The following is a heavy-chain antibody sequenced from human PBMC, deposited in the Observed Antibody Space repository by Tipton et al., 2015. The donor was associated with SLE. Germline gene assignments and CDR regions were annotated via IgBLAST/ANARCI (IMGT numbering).Heavy chain of an antibody. V-gene: IGHV3-49*04. D-gene: IGHD3-16*01. CDR1: GFTFGDYA. Sequence: SLRLSCTASGFTFGDYAMSWVRQAPGKGLEWVGFIRSKAYGGTTEYAASVKGRFTISRDDSKNTLYLQMNSLRAEDTAVYYCAKVGPGGGDYWGQGTLVTVSS. CDR2: IRSKAYGGTT. J-gene: IGHJ4*02. CDR3: AKVGPGGGDY.